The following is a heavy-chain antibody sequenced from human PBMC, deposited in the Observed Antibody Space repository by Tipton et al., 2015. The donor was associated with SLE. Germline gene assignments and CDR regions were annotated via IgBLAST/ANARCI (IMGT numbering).Heavy chain of an antibody. CDR1: GGSISSSDW. J-gene: IGHJ4*02. V-gene: IGHV4-4*02. CDR3: ARGLMGATTGD. Sequence: SLTCTVSGGSISSSDWWSWVRQAPGKGLEWIGEIYQSGSTNYNPSLKSRVTISADTSKNQFSLKLSSATAADTAVYYCARGLMGATTGDWGQGTLVTVSS. CDR2: IYQSGST. D-gene: IGHD1-26*01.